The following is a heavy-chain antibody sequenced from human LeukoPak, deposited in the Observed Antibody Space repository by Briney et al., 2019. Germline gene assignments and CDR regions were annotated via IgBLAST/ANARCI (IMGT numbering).Heavy chain of an antibody. CDR3: AREGSSGYYYPNFDY. CDR1: GFTFSSYG. CDR2: IWYDGSNK. J-gene: IGHJ4*02. D-gene: IGHD3-22*01. V-gene: IGHV3-33*01. Sequence: GGSLRLSCAASGFTFSSYGMHWVCQAPGKGLEWVAVIWYDGSNKYYADSVKGRFTISRDNSKNTLYLQMNSLRAEDTAVYYCAREGSSGYYYPNFDYWGQGTLVTVSS.